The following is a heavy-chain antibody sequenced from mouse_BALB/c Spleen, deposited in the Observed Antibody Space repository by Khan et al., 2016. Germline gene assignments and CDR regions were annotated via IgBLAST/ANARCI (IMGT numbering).Heavy chain of an antibody. J-gene: IGHJ2*01. CDR2: ISSGGTT. D-gene: IGHD1-1*01. CDR1: GCTFSSHA. CDR3: VRGVIIVVDYFDY. Sequence: EVELVESGGGLVKPGGSLKLSCAASGCTFSSHAMSWVRQTPEKRLEWVASISSGGTTFYPDSLKGRFTISRDNAMNILYLQMTILRYEDTAMYYCVRGVIIVVDYFDYWGQGTTLTGSS. V-gene: IGHV5-6-5*01.